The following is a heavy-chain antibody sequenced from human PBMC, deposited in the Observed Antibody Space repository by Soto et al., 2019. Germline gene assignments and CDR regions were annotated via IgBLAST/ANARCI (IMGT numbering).Heavy chain of an antibody. CDR2: ISYDGSNK. D-gene: IGHD6-19*01. J-gene: IGHJ6*02. V-gene: IGHV3-30-3*01. CDR3: ARCRGIAVAGTHSGYYGMDV. CDR1: GFTFSSYA. Sequence: TVGSLRLSCAASGFTFSSYAMHWVRQAPGKGLEWVAVISYDGSNKYYADSVKGRFTISRDNSKNTLYLQMNSLRAEDTAVYYCARCRGIAVAGTHSGYYGMDVWGQGTTVTVSS.